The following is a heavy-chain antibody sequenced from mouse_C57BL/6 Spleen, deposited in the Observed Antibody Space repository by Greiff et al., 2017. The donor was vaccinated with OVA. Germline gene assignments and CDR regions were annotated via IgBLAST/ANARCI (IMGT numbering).Heavy chain of an antibody. Sequence: QVQLQQPGAELVKPGASVKLSCKASGYTFTSYWMHWVKQRPGQGLEWIGMIHPNSGSTNYNEKFKSKATLTVDKSSSTAYMQLSSLTSEDSAVYYCARWGYGSSQGNAMDYWGQGTSVTVSS. J-gene: IGHJ4*01. CDR2: IHPNSGST. CDR1: GYTFTSYW. CDR3: ARWGYGSSQGNAMDY. V-gene: IGHV1-64*01. D-gene: IGHD1-1*01.